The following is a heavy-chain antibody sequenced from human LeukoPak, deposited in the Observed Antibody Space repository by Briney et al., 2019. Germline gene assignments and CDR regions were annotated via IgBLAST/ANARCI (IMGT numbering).Heavy chain of an antibody. D-gene: IGHD2-15*01. J-gene: IGHJ5*02. CDR2: IYPGDSDT. V-gene: IGHV5-51*01. CDR1: GYSFTSYW. Sequence: PGESLKISCEGSGYSFTSYWIGWVRQMPGKGLEWMGIIYPGDSDTRYSPSFQGQVTISADKSISTAYLQWSSLKASDTAMYYCARQEYCSGGSCYTWFDPWGQGTLVTVSS. CDR3: ARQEYCSGGSCYTWFDP.